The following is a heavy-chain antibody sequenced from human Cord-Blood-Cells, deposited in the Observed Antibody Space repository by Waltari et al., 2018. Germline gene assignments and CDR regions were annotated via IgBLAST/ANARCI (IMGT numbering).Heavy chain of an antibody. J-gene: IGHJ4*02. CDR2: RYYSGST. CDR3: ASRLGSGYDY. D-gene: IGHD3-3*01. Sequence: QLQLQESGPGLVKPSETPSPTRTAPGASIRSSSFYSGWIRQPPGEGLEWIGSRYYSGSTYYNPSMKSRVTISVDTSKNQFALKLSSVTAADTAVYYCASRLGSGYDYWGQGTLVTVSS. V-gene: IGHV4-39*01. CDR1: GASIRSSSFY.